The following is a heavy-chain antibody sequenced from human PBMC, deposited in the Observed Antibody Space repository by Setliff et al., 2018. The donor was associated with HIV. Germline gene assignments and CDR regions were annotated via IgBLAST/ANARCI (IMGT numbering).Heavy chain of an antibody. D-gene: IGHD2-15*01. CDR1: GFTFGDYA. CDR3: TRGAAGDYYYYYMDV. J-gene: IGHJ6*03. V-gene: IGHV3-49*04. Sequence: SLRLSCTASGFTFGDYAMSWVRQAPGKGLEWVGFIRSKAYGGTTEYAASVKGRFTISRDDSKSIAYLQMNSLKTEDTAVYYCTRGAAGDYYYYYMDVWGKGTTVTVSS. CDR2: IRSKAYGGTT.